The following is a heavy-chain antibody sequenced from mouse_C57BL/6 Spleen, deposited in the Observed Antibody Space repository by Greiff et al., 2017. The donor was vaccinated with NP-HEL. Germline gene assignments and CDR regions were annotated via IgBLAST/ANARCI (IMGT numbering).Heavy chain of an antibody. CDR2: IDPSDSYT. CDR1: GYTFTSYW. D-gene: IGHD2-4*01. V-gene: IGHV1-50*01. CDR3: ARRDYDESWFAY. J-gene: IGHJ3*01. Sequence: VQLQQPGAELVKPGASVKLSCKASGYTFTSYWMQWVKQRPGQGLEWIGEIDPSDSYTNYNQKFKGKATLTVDTSSSTAYMQLSSLTSEDSAVYYCARRDYDESWFAYWGQGTLVTVSA.